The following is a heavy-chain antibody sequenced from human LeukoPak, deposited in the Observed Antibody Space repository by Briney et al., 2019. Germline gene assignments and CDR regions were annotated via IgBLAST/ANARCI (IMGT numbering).Heavy chain of an antibody. CDR2: IYSGGST. D-gene: IGHD1-26*01. CDR3: ARDLGWERPFDY. V-gene: IGHV3-66*01. J-gene: IGHJ4*02. Sequence: GGSLRLSCAASGFTFNSYSMSWVRQAPGKGLEWVSVIYSGGSTYYADSVKGRFTISRDNSKNTLYLQMNSLRAEDTAVYYCARDLGWERPFDYWGQGTLVTVSS. CDR1: GFTFNSYS.